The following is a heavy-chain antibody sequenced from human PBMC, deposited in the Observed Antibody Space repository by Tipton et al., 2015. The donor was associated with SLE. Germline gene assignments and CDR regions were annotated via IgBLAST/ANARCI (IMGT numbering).Heavy chain of an antibody. V-gene: IGHV4-59*11. D-gene: IGHD1-26*01. Sequence: TLSLTCTVSGGSFTIHYWSWIRQPPGKGLEWIGCMHYSGNTAYSPSLRSRVTMSVDTSKKQISLKLRSVTAADTAVYYCARGPGQWEFFDYWGQGTLVTVSS. CDR1: GGSFTIHY. CDR3: ARGPGQWEFFDY. CDR2: MHYSGNT. J-gene: IGHJ4*02.